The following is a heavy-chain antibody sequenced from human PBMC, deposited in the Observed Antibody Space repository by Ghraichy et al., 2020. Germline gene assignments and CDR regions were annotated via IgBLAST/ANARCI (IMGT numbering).Heavy chain of an antibody. CDR3: AGGEMSGYSHPLDI. D-gene: IGHD5-18*01. V-gene: IGHV3-64*01. Sequence: GGSLRLSCAASGFTFSSYAMHWVRQAPGKGLEYVSAISSNGGSTYYANSVRGRFTISRDNSKNTLYLQMGSLRAEDMAVYYCAGGEMSGYSHPLDIWGQGTMVTVSS. CDR2: ISSNGGST. CDR1: GFTFSSYA. J-gene: IGHJ3*02.